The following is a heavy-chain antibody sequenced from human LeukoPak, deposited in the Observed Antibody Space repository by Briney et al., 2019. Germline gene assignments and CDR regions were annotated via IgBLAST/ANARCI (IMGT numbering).Heavy chain of an antibody. CDR3: ARTEGGWLHSFDY. Sequence: GGSLRLSCVVSGFTFNRCWMSWVRQAPGKGLEWVSVIYSGGSTYYADSVKGRFTISRDNSKNTLYLQMNSLRAEDTAVYYCARTEGGWLHSFDYWGQGTLVTVSS. D-gene: IGHD5-24*01. CDR1: GFTFNRCW. J-gene: IGHJ4*02. CDR2: IYSGGST. V-gene: IGHV3-53*01.